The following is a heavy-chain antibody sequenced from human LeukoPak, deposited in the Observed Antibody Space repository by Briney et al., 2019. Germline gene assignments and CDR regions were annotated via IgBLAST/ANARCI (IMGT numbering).Heavy chain of an antibody. J-gene: IGHJ4*02. D-gene: IGHD2-15*01. CDR2: IYPGDSDT. CDR3: ARHLAVYCSGGSCYGPSPFDY. Sequence: GESLKISCKGSGYSFTGYWIGWVRQMPGKGLEWMGIIYPGDSDTRYSPSFQGQVTISADKSISTAYLQWSSLKASDTAMYYCARHLAVYCSGGSCYGPSPFDYWGQGTLVTVSS. V-gene: IGHV5-51*01. CDR1: GYSFTGYW.